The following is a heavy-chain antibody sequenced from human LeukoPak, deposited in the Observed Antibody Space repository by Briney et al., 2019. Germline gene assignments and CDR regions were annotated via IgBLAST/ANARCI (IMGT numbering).Heavy chain of an antibody. V-gene: IGHV1-69*05. CDR2: IIPIFGTA. Sequence: ASVKVSCKASGYTFTSYYMHWVRQAPGQGLEWMGGIIPIFGTANYAQKFQGRVTITTDESTSTAYMELSSLRSEDTAVYYCASQGSSGYPLAYWGQGTLVTVSS. D-gene: IGHD3-22*01. J-gene: IGHJ4*02. CDR1: GYTFTSYY. CDR3: ASQGSSGYPLAY.